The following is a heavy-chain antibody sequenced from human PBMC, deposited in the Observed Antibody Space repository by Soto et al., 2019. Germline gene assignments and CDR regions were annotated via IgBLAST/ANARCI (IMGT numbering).Heavy chain of an antibody. CDR2: IKSKTDGGTT. J-gene: IGHJ6*03. CDR1: GFTFSNAW. Sequence: EVQLVESGGGLVKPGGSLRLSCAASGFTFSNAWMSWVRQAPGKGLEWVGRIKSKTDGGTTDYAAPVKGRFTISRDDSKNTLYLQMNSLKTDDTAVYYCTTDVHDYYSDYMDVLGKGTTVTVSS. V-gene: IGHV3-15*01. CDR3: TTDVHDYYSDYMDV.